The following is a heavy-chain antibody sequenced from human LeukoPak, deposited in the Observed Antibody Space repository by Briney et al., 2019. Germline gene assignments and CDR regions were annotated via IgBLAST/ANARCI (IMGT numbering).Heavy chain of an antibody. V-gene: IGHV1-18*01. D-gene: IGHD3-3*01. CDR1: GYTFTSYG. CDR3: ARVGDFWSGYGKIRFAY. Sequence: ASVKVSCKASGYTFTSYGISWVRQAPGQGLEWMGWISAYNGNTNYAQKLQGRVTMTTDTSTSTAYMELSSLRSEDTAVYYCARVGDFWSGYGKIRFAYWGQGTLVTVSA. CDR2: ISAYNGNT. J-gene: IGHJ4*02.